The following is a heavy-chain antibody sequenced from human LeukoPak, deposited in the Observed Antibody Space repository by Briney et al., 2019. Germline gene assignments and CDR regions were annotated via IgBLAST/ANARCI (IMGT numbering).Heavy chain of an antibody. CDR2: FYTSGSP. J-gene: IGHJ4*02. CDR1: GGYIGSYF. Sequence: SETLSLTCSVSGGYIGSYFWSWIRQPAGKELEYIGRFYTSGSPNYNPSLKSRVTMSVDTSKNQFSLRLSSVSPADTAVYYCARIGGITYFDYWGQGILATVPS. D-gene: IGHD3-16*01. V-gene: IGHV4-4*07. CDR3: ARIGGITYFDY.